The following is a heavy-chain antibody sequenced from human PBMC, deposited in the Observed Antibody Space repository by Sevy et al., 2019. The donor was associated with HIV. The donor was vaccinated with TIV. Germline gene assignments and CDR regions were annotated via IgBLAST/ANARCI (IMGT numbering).Heavy chain of an antibody. D-gene: IGHD3-10*01. CDR1: GFTFSDYY. J-gene: IGHJ6*02. CDR3: ACDYYGSGSYFYHYYGMDV. CDR2: ISSSGSTI. V-gene: IGHV3-11*01. Sequence: GGSLRLSCAASGFTFSDYYMSWIRQAPGKGLEWVSYISSSGSTIYYADSVKGRFTISRDNAKNSLYLQMNSLRAEDSAVDYCACDYYGSGSYFYHYYGMDVWGQGTTVTVSS.